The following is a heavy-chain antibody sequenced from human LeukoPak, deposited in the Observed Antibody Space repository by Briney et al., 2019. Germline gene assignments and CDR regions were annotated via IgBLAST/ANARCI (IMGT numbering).Heavy chain of an antibody. CDR1: GFSFNDYA. J-gene: IGHJ5*02. Sequence: PGGSPRLSCAASGFSFNDYAMGWVRQAPGKGLEWVSIIIASSGSTFYADSVKGRFTISRDNSKNTLYLQMNSLRAEDTAVYYCARGPVGINWFDPWGQGTLVTVSS. D-gene: IGHD1-14*01. V-gene: IGHV3-23*01. CDR3: ARGPVGINWFDP. CDR2: IIASSGST.